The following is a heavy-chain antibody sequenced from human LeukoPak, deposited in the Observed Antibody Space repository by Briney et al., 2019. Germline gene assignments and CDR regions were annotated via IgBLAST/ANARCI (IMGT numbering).Heavy chain of an antibody. V-gene: IGHV4-61*02. Sequence: PSETLSHTCTVSGGSISSGSYYWSWIRQPAGKGLEWIGRIYTSGSTNYNPSLKSRVTISVDTSKNQFSLKLSSVTAADTAVYYCARDLGTVTTDWYFDYWGQGTLVTVSS. CDR2: IYTSGST. CDR3: ARDLGTVTTDWYFDY. D-gene: IGHD4-11*01. CDR1: GGSISSGSYY. J-gene: IGHJ4*02.